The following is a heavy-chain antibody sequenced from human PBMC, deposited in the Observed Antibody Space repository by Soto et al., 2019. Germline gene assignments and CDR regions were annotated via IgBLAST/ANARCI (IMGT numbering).Heavy chain of an antibody. J-gene: IGHJ6*02. D-gene: IGHD2-2*01. CDR3: ARGRTIVVVPAAIYYYYGMDV. CDR2: IIPIFGTA. V-gene: IGHV1-69*13. CDR1: EGTFSSYA. Sequence: SVKVSCKASEGTFSSYAISRVRQAPGQGLEWMGGIIPIFGTANYAQKFQGRVTITADESTSTAYMELSSLRSEDTAVYYCARGRTIVVVPAAIYYYYGMDVWGQGTTVTVSS.